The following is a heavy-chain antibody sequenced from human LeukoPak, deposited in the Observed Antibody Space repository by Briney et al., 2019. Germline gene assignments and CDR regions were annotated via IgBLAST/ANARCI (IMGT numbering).Heavy chain of an antibody. CDR3: AKVAKYYYGSETYFFFED. Sequence: KPSETLSLTCAVYGGSFSGYYWSWIRQPPGKGLEWIGEINHSGSTNYNPSLKSRVTISVDTSKNQFSLNLSSVTAADTAVYYCAKVAKYYYGSETYFFFEDWGQGTLVTVSS. V-gene: IGHV4-34*01. D-gene: IGHD3-10*01. CDR1: GGSFSGYY. CDR2: INHSGST. J-gene: IGHJ4*02.